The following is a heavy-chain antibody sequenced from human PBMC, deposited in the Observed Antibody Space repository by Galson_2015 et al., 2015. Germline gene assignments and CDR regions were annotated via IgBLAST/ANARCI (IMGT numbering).Heavy chain of an antibody. CDR2: IHSGGST. V-gene: IGHV3-53*01. J-gene: IGHJ4*02. Sequence: SLRLSCAASGFSVSGNYMIWVRQAPGKGLEWVSLIHSGGSTQYADSVKGRFTISRENSKNTLYLQMNSLRGEDTAVYYCARLRGEIAAKPFDFWGQGTLVTVSS. CDR1: GFSVSGNY. D-gene: IGHD3-10*01. CDR3: ARLRGEIAAKPFDF.